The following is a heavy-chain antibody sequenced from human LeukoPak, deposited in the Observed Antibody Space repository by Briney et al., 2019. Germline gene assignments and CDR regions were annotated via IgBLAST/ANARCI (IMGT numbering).Heavy chain of an antibody. CDR2: IIPILGIA. V-gene: IGHV1-69*04. CDR3: ARVPRDYGDWWCFDL. CDR1: GGTFSSYA. Sequence: GASVKVSCKASGGTFSSYAISWVRQAPGQGLEWMGRIIPILGIANYAQKFQGRVTITADKSTSTAYMELSSLRSEDTAVYYCARVPRDYGDWWCFDLWGRGTLVTVSS. J-gene: IGHJ2*01. D-gene: IGHD4-17*01.